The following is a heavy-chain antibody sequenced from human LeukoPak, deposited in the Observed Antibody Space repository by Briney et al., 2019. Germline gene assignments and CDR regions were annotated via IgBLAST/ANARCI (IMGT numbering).Heavy chain of an antibody. CDR1: GFTFSSHS. CDR2: IWDSGTPI. V-gene: IGHV3-48*01. J-gene: IGHJ3*01. D-gene: IGHD3-9*01. Sequence: GESLRLSCAASGFTFSSHSMTWVRQAPGMGLEWISYIWDSGTPIYYADSVKGRFTISRDNANNLVYLQMNSVRAEDTAVYYCARDSWLDVWGQGTMVTVSS. CDR3: ARDSWLDV.